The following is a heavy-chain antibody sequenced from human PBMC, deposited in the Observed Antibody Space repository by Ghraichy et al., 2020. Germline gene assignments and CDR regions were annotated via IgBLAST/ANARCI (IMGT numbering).Heavy chain of an antibody. CDR3: AGLVGAFGPFPDY. Sequence: GGSLRLSCAASGFTFSTYWMHWVRQVPGKGLVWVSNIKNDGSSTKYADSVKGRFTISRDNTKNTLYLQMNSLRAEDSAVYYCAGLVGAFGPFPDYWGQGTLVTVSS. CDR2: IKNDGSST. V-gene: IGHV3-74*03. J-gene: IGHJ4*02. D-gene: IGHD1-26*01. CDR1: GFTFSTYW.